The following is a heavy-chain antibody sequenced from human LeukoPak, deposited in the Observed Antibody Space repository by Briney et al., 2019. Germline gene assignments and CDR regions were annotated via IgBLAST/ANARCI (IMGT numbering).Heavy chain of an antibody. Sequence: SETLSLTCTVSGDSISVYYWTWIRQPAGKGLEWIGRIYTSGSANYNPSLKSRVTMSVDTSKNQFSLRLTSVTAADTAVYYCARGGDSSSWSVDHWGQGTLATVSS. D-gene: IGHD6-13*01. CDR3: ARGGDSSSWSVDH. CDR1: GDSISVYY. J-gene: IGHJ4*02. CDR2: IYTSGSA. V-gene: IGHV4-4*07.